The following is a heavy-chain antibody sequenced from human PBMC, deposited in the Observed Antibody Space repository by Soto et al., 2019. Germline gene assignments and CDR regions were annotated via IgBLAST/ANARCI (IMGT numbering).Heavy chain of an antibody. J-gene: IGHJ3*02. CDR3: VRSGIAAAGTAFDI. Sequence: VGSLRLSCAASGFTFSSYSMNWVRQAPGKGLEWVSSISSSSSYIYYADSVKGRFTISRDNAKNSLYLQMNSLRAEDTAVYYCVRSGIAAAGTAFDIWGQGTMVT. CDR2: ISSSSSYI. CDR1: GFTFSSYS. V-gene: IGHV3-21*01. D-gene: IGHD6-13*01.